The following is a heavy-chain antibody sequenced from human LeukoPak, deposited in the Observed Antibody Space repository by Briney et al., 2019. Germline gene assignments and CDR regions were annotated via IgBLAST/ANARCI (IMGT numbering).Heavy chain of an antibody. CDR1: GGSISSGSYY. J-gene: IGHJ6*03. D-gene: IGHD3-10*01. Sequence: PSQTLSLTCTVSGGSISSGSYYWSWIRQPAGKGLEWIGRIYTSGSTNYNPSLKSRVTISLDTSKNQFSLKLSSVTAADTAVYYCARSKTGVYYYHYMDVWGKGTTVTVSS. V-gene: IGHV4-61*02. CDR3: ARSKTGVYYYHYMDV. CDR2: IYTSGST.